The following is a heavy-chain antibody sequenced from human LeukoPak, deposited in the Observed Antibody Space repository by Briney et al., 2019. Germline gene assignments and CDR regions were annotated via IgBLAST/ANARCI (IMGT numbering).Heavy chain of an antibody. V-gene: IGHV3-33*01. Sequence: PGRSLRLSCAASGFTFSSYGMHWVRQAPGKGLEWVAVIWYDGSNKYYADSVKGRFTISRDNSKNTLYLQMNSLRAEDTAVYYCVREPRTFYSRLYYFDYWGQGTLVTVSS. J-gene: IGHJ4*02. D-gene: IGHD2/OR15-2a*01. CDR2: IWYDGSNK. CDR3: VREPRTFYSRLYYFDY. CDR1: GFTFSSYG.